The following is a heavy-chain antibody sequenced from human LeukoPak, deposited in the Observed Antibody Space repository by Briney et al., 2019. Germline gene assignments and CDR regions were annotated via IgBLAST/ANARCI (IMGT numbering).Heavy chain of an antibody. V-gene: IGHV4-30-4*08. Sequence: SETLSLTCTVSGGSISSGDYYWSWIRQPPGKGLEWIGYIYYSGRTYYNPSLKSRVTISVDTSKNQFSLKLSSVTAADTAVYYCARDPLQGYDSSGYPEYFQHWGQGTLVTVSS. CDR1: GGSISSGDYY. D-gene: IGHD3-22*01. CDR3: ARDPLQGYDSSGYPEYFQH. J-gene: IGHJ1*01. CDR2: IYYSGRT.